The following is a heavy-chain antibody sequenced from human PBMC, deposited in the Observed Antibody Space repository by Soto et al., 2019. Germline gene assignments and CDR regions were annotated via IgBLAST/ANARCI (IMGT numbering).Heavy chain of an antibody. D-gene: IGHD2-2*01. Sequence: QVQLQESGPGLVKPSETLSLTCAVSGGSIGSSSYYWGWIRQAPGKGLEWIGSVYYSGSTLYNPSLNTRVTISSDTSQTQFSLQLTSVTPADTAIYYGARQEGYRAGCHGFWGLGILVTVSS. J-gene: IGHJ4*02. CDR2: VYYSGST. CDR1: GGSIGSSSYY. V-gene: IGHV4-39*01. CDR3: ARQEGYRAGCHGF.